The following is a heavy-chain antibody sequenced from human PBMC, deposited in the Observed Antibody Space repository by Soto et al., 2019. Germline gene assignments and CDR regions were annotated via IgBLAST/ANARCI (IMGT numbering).Heavy chain of an antibody. Sequence: KISCKASGGTFSSYAISWVRQAPGQGLEWMGGIIPILGIANYAQKFQGRVTITADKSTSTAYMELSSLRSEDTAVYYCARGGQQQQGWFDPWGQGTLVTVSS. CDR1: GGTFSSYA. D-gene: IGHD6-13*01. J-gene: IGHJ5*02. V-gene: IGHV1-69*10. CDR2: IIPILGIA. CDR3: ARGGQQQQGWFDP.